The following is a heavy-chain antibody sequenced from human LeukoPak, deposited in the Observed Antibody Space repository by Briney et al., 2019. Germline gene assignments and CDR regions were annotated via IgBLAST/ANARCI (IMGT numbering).Heavy chain of an antibody. CDR1: GFTVSDDY. J-gene: IGHJ5*02. Sequence: PGGSLRLTCAASGFTVSDDYMAWVRQAPGRGLEWVSLIYGDGTTFYTDSVKGRFTISRDNFKNTMYLQMNSLRPEDTALYYCARDRAEAQNWVALDPWGQGTLATVSS. D-gene: IGHD7-27*01. CDR2: IYGDGTT. V-gene: IGHV3-66*02. CDR3: ARDRAEAQNWVALDP.